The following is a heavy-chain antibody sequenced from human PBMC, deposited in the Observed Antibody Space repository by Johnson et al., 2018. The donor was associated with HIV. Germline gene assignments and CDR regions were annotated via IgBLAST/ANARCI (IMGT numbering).Heavy chain of an antibody. CDR2: IRYDGSIQ. V-gene: IGHV3-30*02. CDR1: GFTVSSYG. CDR3: ARDIGAVAGTSDDAFDI. Sequence: QVQLVESGGGVVQPGGSLRLSCAASGFTVSSYGMHWVRQAPGKGLEWVAYIRYDGSIQYYADSVKGRFTISRDNSKNTLYLQMNSLKTEDTAVYYCARDIGAVAGTSDDAFDIWGQGTMVTVSS. J-gene: IGHJ3*02. D-gene: IGHD6-19*01.